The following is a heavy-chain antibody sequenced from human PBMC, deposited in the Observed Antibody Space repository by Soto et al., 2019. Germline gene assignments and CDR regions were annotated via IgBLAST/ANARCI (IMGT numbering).Heavy chain of an antibody. D-gene: IGHD3-16*01. CDR1: VDSIHSGGYS. Sequence: TLSLTGAVPVDSIHSGGYSGNWVLQPPGKGLEWIAYIHPGGNTLYNPSLKSRATISLDSSGNHFSLELTFVTAADTAVYYCARERTGGGEFDYWGQGTLVTVSS. J-gene: IGHJ4*02. CDR2: IHPGGNT. CDR3: ARERTGGGEFDY. V-gene: IGHV4-30-2*01.